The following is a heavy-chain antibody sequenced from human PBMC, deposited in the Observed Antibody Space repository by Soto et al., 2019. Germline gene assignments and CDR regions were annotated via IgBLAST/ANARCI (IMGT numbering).Heavy chain of an antibody. CDR2: IIPIFGTA. V-gene: IGHV1-69*13. J-gene: IGHJ4*02. D-gene: IGHD5-18*01. Sequence: GASVKVSCKASGGTFSSYAISWVRQAPGQGLEWMGGIIPIFGTANYAQKFQGRVTITADESTSTAYMELSSLRSEDTAVYYRARGGYSYGFIDYWGQGTLVTVSS. CDR3: ARGGYSYGFIDY. CDR1: GGTFSSYA.